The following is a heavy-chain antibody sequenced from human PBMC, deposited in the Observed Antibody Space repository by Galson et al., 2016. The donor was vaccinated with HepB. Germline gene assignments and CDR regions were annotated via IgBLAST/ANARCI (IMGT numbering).Heavy chain of an antibody. D-gene: IGHD2-21*02. J-gene: IGHJ4*02. V-gene: IGHV3-33*01. CDR1: GFTFRSYG. CDR3: ARDALGGGDSTDY. Sequence: SLRLSCAAPGFTFRSYGMHWVRQAPGKGLEWVAVIWYDGSNKYSAVSVKGRFTISRDNSKNTLNLQMNSLIAEDTAVDYCARDALGGGDSTDYWGQGTLVTVSS. CDR2: IWYDGSNK.